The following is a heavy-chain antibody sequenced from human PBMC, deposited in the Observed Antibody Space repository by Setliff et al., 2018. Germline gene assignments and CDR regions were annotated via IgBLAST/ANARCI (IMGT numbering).Heavy chain of an antibody. CDR1: GGSFSGYY. J-gene: IGHJ6*04. CDR2: IIHSGST. CDR3: ARRRYFDRYYYYGMDV. D-gene: IGHD3-9*01. V-gene: IGHV4-34*12. Sequence: PSETLSLTCAVYGGSFSGYYWSWIRQPPGKRLEWIGEIIHSGSTNYNPSLKSRVTISMDTSKNQFSLKLSSVTAADTAVYYCARRRYFDRYYYYGMDVWGKGTTVTVSS.